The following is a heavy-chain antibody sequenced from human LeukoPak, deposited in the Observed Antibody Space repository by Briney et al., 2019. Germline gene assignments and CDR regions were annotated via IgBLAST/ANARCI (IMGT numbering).Heavy chain of an antibody. CDR1: GGSISGLY. J-gene: IGHJ5*01. V-gene: IGHV4-59*08. D-gene: IGHD2-2*01. CDR2: SYYSGST. Sequence: ETSETLSLTCIVSGGSISGLYWGWIRQPPGKGLEWIGYSYYSGSTNYNPSLKSRVTISVDTSKNQFSLRLTSVTAADTAVYCCARQKDCSSTRCYSSKWFDSWGQGTLVTVSS. CDR3: ARQKDCSSTRCYSSKWFDS.